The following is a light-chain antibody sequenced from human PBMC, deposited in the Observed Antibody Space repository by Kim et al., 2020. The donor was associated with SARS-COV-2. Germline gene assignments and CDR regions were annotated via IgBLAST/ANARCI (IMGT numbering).Light chain of an antibody. J-gene: IGLJ2*01. V-gene: IGLV1-51*01. Sequence: GQKVTISCSGSSSNIGNNYVSWYQQLPGTTPELLINDNNNRPSGSPDRFSGSKSGASATLGITGLQTGDEADYYCGTWDSSLSAVVFGGGTQLTVL. CDR3: GTWDSSLSAVV. CDR2: DNN. CDR1: SSNIGNNY.